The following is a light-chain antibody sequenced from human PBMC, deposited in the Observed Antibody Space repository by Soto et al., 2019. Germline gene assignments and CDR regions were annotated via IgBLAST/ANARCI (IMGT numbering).Light chain of an antibody. CDR3: QQYNNWPIT. V-gene: IGKV3-15*01. Sequence: EIVLTQSPGAPSLSPGERATLSCRASQTLSNSFIAWYQQKPGQAPRVLIYDTSTRATGLPARFSGSGSGTEFTLTISSLQSEDFAVYYCQQYNNWPITFGQGTRLEIK. CDR1: QTLSNS. CDR2: DTS. J-gene: IGKJ5*01.